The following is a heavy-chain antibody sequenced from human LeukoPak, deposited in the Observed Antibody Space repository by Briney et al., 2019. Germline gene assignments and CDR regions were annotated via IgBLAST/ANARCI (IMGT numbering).Heavy chain of an antibody. J-gene: IGHJ4*02. CDR3: ARVKRGPRSYFDY. V-gene: IGHV3-11*01. Sequence: PGGSLRLSCAASGFTFSDYYMSWIRQAPGKGLEWVSYISSSGSTIYYADSVKGRFTISRDSAKNSLYLQMNSLRAEDTAVYYCARVKRGPRSYFDYWGQGTLVTVSS. CDR1: GFTFSDYY. CDR2: ISSSGSTI.